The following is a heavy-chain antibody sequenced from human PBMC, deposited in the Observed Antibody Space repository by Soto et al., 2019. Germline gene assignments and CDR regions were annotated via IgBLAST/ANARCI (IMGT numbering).Heavy chain of an antibody. CDR2: IFHGGNT. D-gene: IGHD2-15*01. CDR1: GFFISSGNY. Sequence: PSETLSLTCAVSGFFISSGNYLGWIRKPPGKGLEWIGSIFHGGNTYYNPSLKSRVTISVDMSKNQFSLKLNSVTAADTAVYYCARARWYDAFDVWGQGTVVTVSS. CDR3: ARARWYDAFDV. V-gene: IGHV4-38-2*01. J-gene: IGHJ3*01.